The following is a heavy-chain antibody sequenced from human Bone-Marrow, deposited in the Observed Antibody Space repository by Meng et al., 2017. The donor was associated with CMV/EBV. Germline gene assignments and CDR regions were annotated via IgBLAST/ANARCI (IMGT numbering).Heavy chain of an antibody. J-gene: IGHJ4*01. CDR3: AHKYDFWNGYTY. D-gene: IGHD3-3*01. CDR1: GFSLSTGGAG. Sequence: SGPTLVKPTQTLTLTCTFSGFSLSTGGAGVGWIRQPPRKALEWLALIYWNDDKRYSPSLKRRLTITKDTSRNQVVLTMTNMDPVDTATYYCAHKYDFWNGYTYWGHGTLVTVSS. CDR2: IYWNDDK. V-gene: IGHV2-5*01.